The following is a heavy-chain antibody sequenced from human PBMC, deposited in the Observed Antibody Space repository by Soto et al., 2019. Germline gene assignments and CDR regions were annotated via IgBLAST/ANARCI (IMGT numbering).Heavy chain of an antibody. CDR3: AKRLAAAGYYGMDV. D-gene: IGHD6-13*01. Sequence: EVQLLESGGGLVQPGGSLRLSCAASGFTFSSYAMSWVRQAPGKGLEWVSAISGSGGSTYYADSVKGRFTISRDNAKNTLYLQMNSLRAEDTAVYYCAKRLAAAGYYGMDVWGQGTTVTVSS. CDR2: ISGSGGST. J-gene: IGHJ6*02. CDR1: GFTFSSYA. V-gene: IGHV3-23*01.